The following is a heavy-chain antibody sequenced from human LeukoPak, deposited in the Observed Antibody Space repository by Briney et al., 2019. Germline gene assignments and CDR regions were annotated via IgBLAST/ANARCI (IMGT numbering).Heavy chain of an antibody. CDR1: GFSFSNYG. J-gene: IGHJ5*02. Sequence: PGGSLRLSCAASGFSFSNYGMDWVRQAPGKGLEWLGFIRYDGTNKYYADSVKGRFTISRDNSKTTLYLLMNNLRAEDTAIFYCATAYCSSPSCPTWGQGTLVTVSS. D-gene: IGHD2-2*01. CDR3: ATAYCSSPSCPT. V-gene: IGHV3-30*02. CDR2: IRYDGTNK.